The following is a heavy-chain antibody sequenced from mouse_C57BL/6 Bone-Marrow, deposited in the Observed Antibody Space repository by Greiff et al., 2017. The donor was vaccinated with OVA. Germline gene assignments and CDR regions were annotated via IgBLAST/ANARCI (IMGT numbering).Heavy chain of an antibody. CDR2: INPGSGGT. Sequence: VQLQQSGAELVRPGTSVTVSCKASGYAFTNYLIEWVKQRPGQGLEWIGEINPGSGGTNYNEKLKGKATLTADKSSSTAYMQLSSLTSEDSAVYVCARTYYGSSFWCFDVWGTGTTVTVSA. V-gene: IGHV1-54*01. CDR3: ARTYYGSSFWCFDV. D-gene: IGHD1-1*01. J-gene: IGHJ1*03. CDR1: GYAFTNYL.